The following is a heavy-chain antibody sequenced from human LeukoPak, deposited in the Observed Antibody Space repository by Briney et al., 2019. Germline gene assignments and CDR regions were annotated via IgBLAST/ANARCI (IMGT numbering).Heavy chain of an antibody. CDR3: ARVAYYDSSGYFRGDAFDI. D-gene: IGHD3-22*01. Sequence: PSETLSLTCAVYGGSFSGYYWSWIRQPAGKGLEWIGRIYTSGSTNYNPSLKSRVTISVDTSKNQFSLKLSSVTAADTAVYYCARVAYYDSSGYFRGDAFDIWGQGTMVTVSS. V-gene: IGHV4-59*10. J-gene: IGHJ3*02. CDR2: IYTSGST. CDR1: GGSFSGYY.